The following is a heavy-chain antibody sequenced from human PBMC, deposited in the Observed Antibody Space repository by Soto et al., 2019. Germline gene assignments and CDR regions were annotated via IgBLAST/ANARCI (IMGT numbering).Heavy chain of an antibody. CDR1: GFTFSNYA. V-gene: IGHV3-23*01. CDR3: AKGIYYDVWSGLSPKYYFDY. CDR2: ITGGGGST. Sequence: EVQVLESGGGLVQPGGSLRLSCAASGFTFSNYAMSWVRQSPGKGLEWVSGITGGGGSTYYADSVKGRFAISRDNSKNTLHLQMNSRRAEDTAIYYCAKGIYYDVWSGLSPKYYFDYWGQGTLVTVSS. D-gene: IGHD3-3*01. J-gene: IGHJ4*02.